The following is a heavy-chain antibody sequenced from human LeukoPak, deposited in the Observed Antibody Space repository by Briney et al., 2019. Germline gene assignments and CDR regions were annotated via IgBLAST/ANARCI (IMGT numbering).Heavy chain of an antibody. CDR2: IYYSGST. J-gene: IGHJ3*02. CDR3: AGWGWAFDI. V-gene: IGHV4-59*05. CDR1: GGSFSTYY. D-gene: IGHD3-16*01. Sequence: SATLSLTCAVYGGSFSTYYWTWIRQPPGKGLEWIGSIYYSGSTYYNPSLKSRVTISVDTSKNQFSLKLSSVTAADTAVYYCAGWGWAFDIWGQGTMVTVSS.